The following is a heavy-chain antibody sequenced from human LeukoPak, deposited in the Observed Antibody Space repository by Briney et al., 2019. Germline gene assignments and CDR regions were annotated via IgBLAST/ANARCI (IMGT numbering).Heavy chain of an antibody. V-gene: IGHV4-59*08. D-gene: IGHD6-19*01. J-gene: IGHJ5*02. CDR1: GGSISSYY. Sequence: SETLSLTCTVSGGSISSYYRSWIRQPPGKGLEWIGYIYYSGSTNYNPSLKSRVTISVDTSKNQFSLKLSSVTAADTAVYYCARQYSSGWYNWFDPWGQGTLVTVSS. CDR2: IYYSGST. CDR3: ARQYSSGWYNWFDP.